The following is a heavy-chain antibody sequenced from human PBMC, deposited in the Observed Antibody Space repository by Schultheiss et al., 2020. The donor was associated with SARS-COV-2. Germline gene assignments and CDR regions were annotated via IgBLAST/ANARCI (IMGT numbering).Heavy chain of an antibody. CDR1: GGTFSSNP. Sequence: SVKVSCKASGGTFSSNPISWVRQAPGQGLEWMGGIIPIFGTANYAQKFQGRVTITADESTSTAYMELSSLRSEDTAVFYCARARTYYDSSGYQYSYYGMDVWGQGTTVTVSS. J-gene: IGHJ6*02. D-gene: IGHD3-22*01. CDR3: ARARTYYDSSGYQYSYYGMDV. V-gene: IGHV1-69*13. CDR2: IIPIFGTA.